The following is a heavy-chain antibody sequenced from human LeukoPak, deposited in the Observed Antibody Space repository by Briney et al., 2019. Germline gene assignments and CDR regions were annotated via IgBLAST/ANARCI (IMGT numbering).Heavy chain of an antibody. V-gene: IGHV1-69*05. CDR3: ARRAPYYYDSSGHDAFDI. D-gene: IGHD3-22*01. CDR2: IIPIFGTA. J-gene: IGHJ3*02. Sequence: AASVKVSCKASGGTFSSYAISWVRQAPGQGLEWMGRIIPIFGTANYAQKFQGRVTITTDESTSTAYMELSSLRSEDTAVYYCARRAPYYYDSSGHDAFDIWGQGTMVTVSS. CDR1: GGTFSSYA.